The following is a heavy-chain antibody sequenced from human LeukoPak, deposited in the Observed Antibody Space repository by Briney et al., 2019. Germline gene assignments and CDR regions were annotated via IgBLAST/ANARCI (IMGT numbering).Heavy chain of an antibody. D-gene: IGHD3-9*01. Sequence: SETLSLTCTVSGGSISSSSYYWGWIRQPPGKGLEWIGSIYYSGSTYYNPSLKSRVTISVDTSKNQFSLQLSSVTAADTAVYYCAMCEGITIFWHCFVSWGQGTLVTVSS. J-gene: IGHJ5*02. CDR1: GGSISSSSYY. CDR3: AMCEGITIFWHCFVS. CDR2: IYYSGST. V-gene: IGHV4-39*01.